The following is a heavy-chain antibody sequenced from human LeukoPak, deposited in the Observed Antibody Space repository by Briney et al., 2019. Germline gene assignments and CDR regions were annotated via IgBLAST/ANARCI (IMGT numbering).Heavy chain of an antibody. CDR1: GFTFSSYA. CDR3: AKRSSDYYDSSGYYFDF. Sequence: SGGSLRLSCAASGFTFSSYAMNWVRQAPGKGLEWVSAISGSGDSVYYADSVKGRFTISRDNSKNTLYLQMNTLRAEDTAVYYCAKRSSDYYDSSGYYFDFWGQGTLVTVSS. V-gene: IGHV3-23*01. CDR2: ISGSGDSV. D-gene: IGHD3-22*01. J-gene: IGHJ4*02.